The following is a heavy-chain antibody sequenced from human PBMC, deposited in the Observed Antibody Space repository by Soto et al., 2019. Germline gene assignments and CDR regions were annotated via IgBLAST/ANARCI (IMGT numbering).Heavy chain of an antibody. D-gene: IGHD3-9*01. Sequence: GGSLRLSCAASGFTFSDYYMSWIRQAPGKGLEWVSYISSSSSYTNYADSVKGRFTISRDNAKNSLCLQMNSRRAEDTAVYYCARFYLDWLFEGYKNTESYGMDVWGQGTTVTVSS. CDR1: GFTFSDYY. CDR2: ISSSSSYT. J-gene: IGHJ6*02. CDR3: ARFYLDWLFEGYKNTESYGMDV. V-gene: IGHV3-11*06.